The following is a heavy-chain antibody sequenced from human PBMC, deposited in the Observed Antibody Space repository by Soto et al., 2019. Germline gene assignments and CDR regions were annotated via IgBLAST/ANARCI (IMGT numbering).Heavy chain of an antibody. CDR2: ISTYSVYT. Sequence: SLKVSCKDSGYTFSDYGVIWVRQAPGQGLEWMGRISTYSVYTKYSQKFYGRVTMSTDASTATAYMELRSLRSDDTAVYYCARGGLLTGYSLDYFDMDVWGQGTTVTVS. V-gene: IGHV1-18*01. CDR3: ARGGLLTGYSLDYFDMDV. CDR1: GYTFSDYG. D-gene: IGHD3-9*01. J-gene: IGHJ6*02.